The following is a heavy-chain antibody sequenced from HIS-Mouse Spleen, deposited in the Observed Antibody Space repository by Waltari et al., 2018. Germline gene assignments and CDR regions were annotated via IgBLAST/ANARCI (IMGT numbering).Heavy chain of an antibody. D-gene: IGHD6-13*01. CDR2: ISYDGSNK. CDR3: AKDRQQLGFDY. J-gene: IGHJ4*02. Sequence: QVQLVESGGGVVQPGRSLRLSCAASGFTFSSYGMHWVRQAPGKGRGWVAVISYDGSNKYYAGSVKGRFTISRDNSKNTLYLQMNSLRAEDTAVYYCAKDRQQLGFDYWGQGTLVTVSS. V-gene: IGHV3-30*18. CDR1: GFTFSSYG.